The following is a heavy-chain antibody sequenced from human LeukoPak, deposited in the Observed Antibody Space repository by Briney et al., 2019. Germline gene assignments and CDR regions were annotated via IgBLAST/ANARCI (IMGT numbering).Heavy chain of an antibody. CDR1: GYTFTSYD. Sequence: ASVTVSCTASGYTFTSYDINWVRQATGQGLEWMGWMNPNSGNTGYAQKFQGRVTMTRNTSISTAYMELSSRRSEDTAVYYCARGQSPYYYGSGSYGYWGQGTLVTVSS. D-gene: IGHD3-10*01. V-gene: IGHV1-8*01. CDR2: MNPNSGNT. CDR3: ARGQSPYYYGSGSYGY. J-gene: IGHJ4*02.